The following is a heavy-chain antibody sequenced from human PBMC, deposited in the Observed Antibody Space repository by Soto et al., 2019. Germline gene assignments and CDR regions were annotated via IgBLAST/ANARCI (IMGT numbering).Heavy chain of an antibody. J-gene: IGHJ4*02. CDR1: GGTFSSYT. CDR2: IIPILGIA. V-gene: IGHV1-69*02. Sequence: SVKVSCKASGGTFSSYTISWVRQAPGQGLEWMGRIIPILGIANYAQKFQGRVTITADKSTSTAYMELSSLRSEDTAVYYCANVRFLEWLDNYYFDYWGRGTLVTVSS. CDR3: ANVRFLEWLDNYYFDY. D-gene: IGHD3-3*01.